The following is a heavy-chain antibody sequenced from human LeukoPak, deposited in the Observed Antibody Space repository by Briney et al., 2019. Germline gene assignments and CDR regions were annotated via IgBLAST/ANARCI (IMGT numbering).Heavy chain of an antibody. CDR3: ARDLGWSAARPGCVDY. CDR2: ISSNGGST. D-gene: IGHD6-6*01. Sequence: GGSLRLSCAASGFTFSSYAMHWVRQAPGKGLEYVSAISSNGGSTYYANSVKGRFTISRDNSKNTLYLQMGSLRAEDMAVYYCARDLGWSAARPGCVDYWGQGTLVTVSS. V-gene: IGHV3-64*01. CDR1: GFTFSSYA. J-gene: IGHJ4*02.